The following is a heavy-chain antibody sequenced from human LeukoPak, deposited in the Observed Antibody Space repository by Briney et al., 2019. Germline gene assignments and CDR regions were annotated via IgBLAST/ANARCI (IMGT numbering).Heavy chain of an antibody. CDR3: ARDSSAYSSSWFPSYYYYYYGMDV. V-gene: IGHV3-21*01. CDR2: ISSSSSYI. J-gene: IGHJ6*02. D-gene: IGHD6-13*01. CDR1: GFTFSSYS. Sequence: PGGSLRLSCAASGFTFSSYSMNWVRQAPGKGLEWVSSISSSSSYIYYADSVKGRFTISRDNAKNSLYLQMNSLRAEDTAVYYCARDSSAYSSSWFPSYYYYYYGMDVWGQGTTVTVSS.